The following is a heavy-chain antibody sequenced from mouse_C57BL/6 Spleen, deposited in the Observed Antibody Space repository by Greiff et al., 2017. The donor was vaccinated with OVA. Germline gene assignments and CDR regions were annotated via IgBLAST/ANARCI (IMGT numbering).Heavy chain of an antibody. CDR3: ARWVGYYAMDY. CDR2: INPNNGGT. J-gene: IGHJ4*01. D-gene: IGHD1-1*02. CDR1: GYTFTDYY. Sequence: EVQLQQSGPELVKPGASVKISCKASGYTFTDYYMNWVKQSHGKSLEWIGDINPNNGGTSYNQKFKGKATLTVDKSSSTAYMELRSLTSEDSAVYYCARWVGYYAMDYWGQGTSVTVSS. V-gene: IGHV1-26*01.